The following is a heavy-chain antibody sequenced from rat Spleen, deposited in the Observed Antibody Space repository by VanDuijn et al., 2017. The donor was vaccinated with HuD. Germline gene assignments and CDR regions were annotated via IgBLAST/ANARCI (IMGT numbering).Heavy chain of an antibody. V-gene: IGHV6-6*01. CDR3: AFTIAAIHYFDY. J-gene: IGHJ2*01. CDR2: IKAKSNNYAT. D-gene: IGHD1-2*01. Sequence: EVQVLESGGGLVQPGNSLKLSCATSGFTFSTAWMYWYRQFPEKRLEWVARIKAKSNNYATDYTESVKGRFTISRDDSKSSIYLQMNNLKEEETAIYYCAFTIAAIHYFDYWGQGVMVTVSS. CDR1: GFTFSTAW.